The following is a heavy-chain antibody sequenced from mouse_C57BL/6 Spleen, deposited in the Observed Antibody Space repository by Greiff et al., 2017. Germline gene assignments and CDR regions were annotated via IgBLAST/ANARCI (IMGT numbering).Heavy chain of an antibody. CDR3: ARPPSYYGSRPYWYFDV. CDR1: GYTFTDYY. V-gene: IGHV1-26*01. J-gene: IGHJ1*03. D-gene: IGHD1-1*01. Sequence: VQLQQSGPELVKPGASVKISCKASGYTFTDYYMNWVKQSHGKSLEWIGDINPNNGGTSYNQKFKGKDTLTVDKSSSTAYMELRSLTSEDSAVYYCARPPSYYGSRPYWYFDVWGTGTTVTVSS. CDR2: INPNNGGT.